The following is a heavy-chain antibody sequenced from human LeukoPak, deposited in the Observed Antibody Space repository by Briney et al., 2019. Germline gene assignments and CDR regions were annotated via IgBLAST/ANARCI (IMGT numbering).Heavy chain of an antibody. CDR2: IYHSGST. D-gene: IGHD2-2*01. CDR3: ARWCRASCYPFDY. Sequence: SETLSLTCAVSGYSISSGYYWGWIRQPPGKGLEWIGSIYHSGSTYYNPSLKSRVTISVDTSKNQFSLNLSSVTAADTAVYYCARWCRASCYPFDYWGQGTLLTVSS. J-gene: IGHJ4*02. V-gene: IGHV4-38-2*01. CDR1: GYSISSGYY.